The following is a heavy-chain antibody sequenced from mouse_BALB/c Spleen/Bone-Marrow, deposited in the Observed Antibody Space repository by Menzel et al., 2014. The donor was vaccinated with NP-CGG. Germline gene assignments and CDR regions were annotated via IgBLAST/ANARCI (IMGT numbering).Heavy chain of an antibody. CDR1: GYTFTSYW. J-gene: IGHJ2*01. D-gene: IGHD1-1*01. V-gene: IGHV1-69*02. CDR3: TRSYGSSYEYYFDY. Sequence: QVQLKESGAELVRPGASVKLSCKASGYTFTSYWINWVKQRPGQGLEWIGNIYPSDSYTNYNQMFKDEATLTVDKSSSTAYMQLSSPTSEDSAVYYCTRSYGSSYEYYFDYWGQGTTLTVSS. CDR2: IYPSDSYT.